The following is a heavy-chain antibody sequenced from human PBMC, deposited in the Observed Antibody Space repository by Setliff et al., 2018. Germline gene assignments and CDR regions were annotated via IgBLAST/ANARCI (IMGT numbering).Heavy chain of an antibody. J-gene: IGHJ3*02. CDR2: IYTDGTIT. CDR3: AKGVVGGDDYNYPDDAFHI. V-gene: IGHV3-74*01. CDR1: GFTFTSYW. Sequence: GGSLRLSCAASGFTFTSYWMHWVRQAPGKGLVWVSRIYTDGTITSYADSVKGRFTISRDNAKNTLYLQMSSLRAEDTAVYYCAKGVVGGDDYNYPDDAFHIWGQGTLVTVS. D-gene: IGHD4-4*01.